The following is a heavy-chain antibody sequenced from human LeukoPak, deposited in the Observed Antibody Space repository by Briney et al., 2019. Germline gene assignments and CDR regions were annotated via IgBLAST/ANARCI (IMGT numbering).Heavy chain of an antibody. D-gene: IGHD5-12*01. CDR1: GLTFSRYA. CDR2: LTDNGGST. CDR3: ANHAYNGYGADYFDY. J-gene: IGHJ4*02. V-gene: IGHV3-23*01. Sequence: PGGSLRLSCAASGLTFSRYAMSWVRQAPGKGLEWVSALTDNGGSTYYADSGKGRFTISRDNSKNTLYLQMHSLRAEDTAVYYCANHAYNGYGADYFDYWGQGTLVTVSS.